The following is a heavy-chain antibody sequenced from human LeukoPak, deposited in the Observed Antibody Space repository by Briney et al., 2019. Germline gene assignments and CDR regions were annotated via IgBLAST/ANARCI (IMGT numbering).Heavy chain of an antibody. V-gene: IGHV3-74*01. CDR1: EFTFSSHW. CDR2: IDNDGANT. CDR3: VRDRPHNCFDP. J-gene: IGHJ5*02. D-gene: IGHD6-6*01. Sequence: GGSLRLSCAASEFTFSSHWMHWVRQVPGKGLVYIAYIDNDGANTNYADSVKGRFTISRDNAKNTLYLQMNSLRVEDTAVYYCVRDRPHNCFDPWGQGTLVTVSS.